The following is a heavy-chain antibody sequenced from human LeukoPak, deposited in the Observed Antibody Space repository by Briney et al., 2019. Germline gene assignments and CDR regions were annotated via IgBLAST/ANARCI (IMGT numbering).Heavy chain of an antibody. V-gene: IGHV4-4*07. D-gene: IGHD3-10*01. CDR1: GGSISSYY. Sequence: PSETLSLTCTVSGGSISSYYWSWTRQPAGKGLEWIGRIYTSGSTNYNPSLKSRVTMSVDTSKNQFSLKLSSVTAADTAVYYCARVAGEFTSDYFDYWGQGTLVTVSS. CDR3: ARVAGEFTSDYFDY. J-gene: IGHJ4*02. CDR2: IYTSGST.